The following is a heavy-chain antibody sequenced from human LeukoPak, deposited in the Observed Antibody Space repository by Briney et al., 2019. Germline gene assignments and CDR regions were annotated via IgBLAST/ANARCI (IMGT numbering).Heavy chain of an antibody. CDR2: INSGST. CDR3: ARHGRYYGSGSYYYFDY. D-gene: IGHD3-10*01. J-gene: IGHJ4*02. V-gene: IGHV4-34*01. Sequence: SETLSLTCAVYGGSFSGYYWSWVRQPPGKGLEWIGEINSGSTNYNPSLKSRVTISVDTSKNQFSLKLSSVTAADTAVYYCARHGRYYGSGSYYYFDYWGQGTLVTVSS. CDR1: GGSFSGYY.